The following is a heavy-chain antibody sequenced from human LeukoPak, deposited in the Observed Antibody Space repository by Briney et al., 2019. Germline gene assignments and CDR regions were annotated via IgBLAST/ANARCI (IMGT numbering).Heavy chain of an antibody. J-gene: IGHJ4*02. CDR3: ARVYDSSGYYRS. CDR2: IEQDGSEE. Sequence: GGSLRLSCAASGFSFSSYWVSWVRQAPGKGLEWVANIEQDGSEEYYVDSVKGRFTISRDNANNSLYLQMNSLRAEDTAVYYCARVYDSSGYYRSWGQGTLVTVSS. D-gene: IGHD3-22*01. V-gene: IGHV3-7*01. CDR1: GFSFSSYW.